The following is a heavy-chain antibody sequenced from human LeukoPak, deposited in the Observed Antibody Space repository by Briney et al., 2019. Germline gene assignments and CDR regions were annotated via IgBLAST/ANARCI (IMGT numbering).Heavy chain of an antibody. D-gene: IGHD3-10*01. CDR1: GDSVSSNTAS. V-gene: IGHV6-1*01. CDR3: ARAPYGSGTYFDF. CDR2: TYYRSKWYN. J-gene: IGHJ5*01. Sequence: SQTLSLTCAISGDSVSSNTASWNWIRQSPSRGLEWLGRTYYRSKWYNDYAESVKSRLSINLDTSKNHFSLQLNSVTPEDSAVYYCARAPYGSGTYFDFWGQGTLVIVSS.